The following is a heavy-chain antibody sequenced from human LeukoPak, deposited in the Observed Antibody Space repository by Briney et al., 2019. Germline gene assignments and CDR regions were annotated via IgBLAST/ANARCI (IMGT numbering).Heavy chain of an antibody. V-gene: IGHV4-59*08. CDR3: ASGEQWLYYFDY. J-gene: IGHJ4*02. CDR2: IYYSGST. Sequence: KPSETLSLTCTVSGGSISSYYWSWIRQPPGKGLEWIGYIYYSGSTYYNPSLKSRVTISVDTSKNQFSLKLSSVTAADTAVYYCASGEQWLYYFDYWGQGTLVTVSS. D-gene: IGHD6-19*01. CDR1: GGSISSYY.